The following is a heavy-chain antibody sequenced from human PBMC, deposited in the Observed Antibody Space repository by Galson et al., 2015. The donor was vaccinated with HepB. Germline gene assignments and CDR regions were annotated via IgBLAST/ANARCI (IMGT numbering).Heavy chain of an antibody. D-gene: IGHD6-13*01. CDR3: AKNFLPAAAGTGDYFDY. CDR2: ISYDGSNK. CDR1: GFTVSSNY. Sequence: SLRLSCAASGFTVSSNYMSWVRQAPGKGLEWVAVISYDGSNKYYADSVKGRFTISRDNSKNTLYLQMNSLRAEDTAVYYCAKNFLPAAAGTGDYFDYWGQGTLVTVSS. J-gene: IGHJ4*02. V-gene: IGHV3-30*18.